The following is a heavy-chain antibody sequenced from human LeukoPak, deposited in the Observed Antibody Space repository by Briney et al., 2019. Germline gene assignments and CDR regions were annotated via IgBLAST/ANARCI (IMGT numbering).Heavy chain of an antibody. V-gene: IGHV4-59*01. CDR2: IYYSGST. D-gene: IGHD3-22*01. J-gene: IGHJ4*02. CDR3: ARGGYYYDSSGYCEN. Sequence: PSETLSLTCTVSGGSISSYYWSWIRQPPGKGLEWIGYIYYSGSTNYNPSLKSRVTISVDTSRNQFSLKLSSVTAADTAVYYCARGGYYYDSSGYCENWGQGTLVTVSS. CDR1: GGSISSYY.